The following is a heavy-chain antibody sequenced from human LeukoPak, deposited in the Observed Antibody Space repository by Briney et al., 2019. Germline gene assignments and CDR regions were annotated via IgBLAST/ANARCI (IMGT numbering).Heavy chain of an antibody. Sequence: SETLSLTCTVSGASISGSGYYWGWIRQPPGKGLEWIGSIYSSGSTYYNASLQSRVTISIETSKNQISLRLNSVTAADTAMYYCSKSGDYGLIDYWGQGTLVTVSS. J-gene: IGHJ4*02. CDR1: GASISGSGYY. CDR2: IYSSGST. V-gene: IGHV4-39*01. D-gene: IGHD4-17*01. CDR3: SKSGDYGLIDY.